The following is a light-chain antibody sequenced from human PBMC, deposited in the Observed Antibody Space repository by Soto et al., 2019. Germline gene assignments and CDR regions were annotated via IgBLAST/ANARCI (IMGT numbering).Light chain of an antibody. V-gene: IGKV3-20*01. J-gene: IGKJ4*01. CDR2: GAS. CDR1: QSVSNNY. CDR3: QQYVSSPLT. Sequence: EIVLAHSPGTLSLSPGEGATLSCTPSQSVSNNYLAWYQQKPGQAPRLVISGASSRATAIPDRFSGSGSGTDFTLTISRLEPEDFAVYYCQQYVSSPLTFGGGTKVDIK.